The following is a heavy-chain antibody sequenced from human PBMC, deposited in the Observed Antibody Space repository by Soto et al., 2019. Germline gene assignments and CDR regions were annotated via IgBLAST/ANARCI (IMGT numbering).Heavy chain of an antibody. J-gene: IGHJ6*04. Sequence: PGGSLRLSCAASGFTFSSYSMNWVRQDPGKGREWVSSISSSSSYIYYADSVKGRFTISRDNAKISLYLQLHSLRAEDTAVYCCARFRRGRWHLGGYYGKVVWGEGTTVTDSS. CDR1: GFTFSSYS. CDR2: ISSSSSYI. V-gene: IGHV3-21*01. D-gene: IGHD2-15*01. CDR3: ARFRRGRWHLGGYYGKVV.